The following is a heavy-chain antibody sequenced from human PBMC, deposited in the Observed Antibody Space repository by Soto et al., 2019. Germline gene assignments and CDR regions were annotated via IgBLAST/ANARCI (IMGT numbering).Heavy chain of an antibody. CDR2: ISAYNGNT. CDR1: GYTFTSYG. J-gene: IGHJ3*02. D-gene: IGHD3-22*01. V-gene: IGHV1-18*04. Sequence: ASVKVSCKASGYTFTSYGISWVRQAPGQGLEWMGWISAYNGNTNYAQKLQGRVTMTTDTSTSTAYMELRSLRSDDTAVYYCARQYYYGSSGYYYGYAFDIWGQGTMVTVSS. CDR3: ARQYYYGSSGYYYGYAFDI.